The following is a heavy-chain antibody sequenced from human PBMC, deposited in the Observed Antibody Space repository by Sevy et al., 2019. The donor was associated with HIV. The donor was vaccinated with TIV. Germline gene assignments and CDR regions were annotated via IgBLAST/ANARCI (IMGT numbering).Heavy chain of an antibody. CDR2: TYYRSKWYN. V-gene: IGHV6-1*01. Sequence: KQSQTLSLTCVISGDSVSSNSAAWNWIRQSPSRGLEWLGRTYYRSKWYNDYAVSVKSRITINPDTSKNQFSLQLNSVTPEDTAVYYCARDTGYSGYDRNFYYYYYGMDVWGQGTTVTVSS. J-gene: IGHJ6*02. CDR3: ARDTGYSGYDRNFYYYYYGMDV. CDR1: GDSVSSNSAA. D-gene: IGHD5-12*01.